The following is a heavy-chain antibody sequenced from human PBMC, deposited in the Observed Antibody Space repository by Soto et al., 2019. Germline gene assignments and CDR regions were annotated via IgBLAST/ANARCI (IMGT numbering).Heavy chain of an antibody. V-gene: IGHV3-74*01. D-gene: IGHD1-1*01. J-gene: IGHJ4*02. CDR1: GFTFSNFW. CDR2: VNSDGSST. Sequence: EVQLVESGGGLVQPGGSLRLSCAASGFTFSNFWMHWVRQAPGKGLVWVSRVNSDGSSTTYADSVRGRFTISRDNAKNTLYLQMNSLRAADTAVYYCTRGFSGTYWGQGTLVTVSS. CDR3: TRGFSGTY.